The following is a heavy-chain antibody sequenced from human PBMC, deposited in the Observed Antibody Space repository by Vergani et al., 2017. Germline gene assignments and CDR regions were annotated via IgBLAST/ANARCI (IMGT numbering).Heavy chain of an antibody. D-gene: IGHD3-9*01. V-gene: IGHV4-38-2*01. CDR2: IYHSWST. CDR3: ARLYYDILTGYYRGYYYYGMDV. Sequence: QVQLQESGPGLVKPSETLSLTCAVSGYSISSGYYWGWIRQPPGKGLEWIGRIYHSWSTYYNPSLKSRVTISVDTSKNQFSLKLSSVTAADTAVYYCARLYYDILTGYYRGYYYYGMDVWGQGTTVTVSS. CDR1: GYSISSGYY. J-gene: IGHJ6*02.